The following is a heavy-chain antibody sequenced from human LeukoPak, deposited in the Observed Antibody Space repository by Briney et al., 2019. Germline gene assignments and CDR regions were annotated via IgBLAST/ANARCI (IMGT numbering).Heavy chain of an antibody. CDR3: ARAGRDGYNLLDY. CDR1: GGSISSGGYS. Sequence: SQTLSLTCAISGGSISSGGYSWSWIRQPPGKGLEWIGYIYHSGSTYYNPSLKSRVTISVDRSKNQFSLKLSSVTAADTAVYYCARAGRDGYNLLDYWGQGTLVTVSS. D-gene: IGHD5-24*01. V-gene: IGHV4-30-2*01. CDR2: IYHSGST. J-gene: IGHJ4*02.